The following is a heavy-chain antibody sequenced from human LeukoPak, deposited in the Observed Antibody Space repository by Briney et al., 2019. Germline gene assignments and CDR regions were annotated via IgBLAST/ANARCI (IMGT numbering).Heavy chain of an antibody. J-gene: IGHJ4*02. D-gene: IGHD2-21*01. Sequence: GGSLRLSCAASGFTFSKAYMNWVRQAPGKGLEWVGRIKPKTDGETTEYAAPVKGRFSISRDDSKNMLYLQMNSLKTEDTAVYYCITPLPYSAQGGQGTLVTVSS. CDR2: IKPKTDGETT. V-gene: IGHV3-15*07. CDR3: ITPLPYSAQ. CDR1: GFTFSKAY.